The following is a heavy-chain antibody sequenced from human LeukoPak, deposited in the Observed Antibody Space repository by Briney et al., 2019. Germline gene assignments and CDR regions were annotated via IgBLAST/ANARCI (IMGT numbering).Heavy chain of an antibody. Sequence: PGGSLRLSCAVSGFTFSSYWMNWVRQAPGKGLEWVASINQNGSDEYYVESVKGRFTISRDNAKNSLYLQMNGLRDEDTAVYYCARGAGWPNWGQGTLVTVSS. CDR3: ARGAGWPN. CDR1: GFTFSSYW. J-gene: IGHJ4*02. D-gene: IGHD6-19*01. V-gene: IGHV3-7*01. CDR2: INQNGSDE.